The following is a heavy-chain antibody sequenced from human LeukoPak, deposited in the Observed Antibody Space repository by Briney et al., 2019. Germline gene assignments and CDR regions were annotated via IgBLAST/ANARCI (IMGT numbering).Heavy chain of an antibody. Sequence: ASVKVSCKASGGTFSSYAISWVRQAPGQGLEWMGRISPIFGTANYAQKFQGRVTITTDKSTSTAYMELSSLRSEDTAVYYCAIQSRITMVRGVIITTLDYWGQGTLVTVSS. D-gene: IGHD3-10*01. J-gene: IGHJ4*02. CDR3: AIQSRITMVRGVIITTLDY. CDR2: ISPIFGTA. V-gene: IGHV1-69*05. CDR1: GGTFSSYA.